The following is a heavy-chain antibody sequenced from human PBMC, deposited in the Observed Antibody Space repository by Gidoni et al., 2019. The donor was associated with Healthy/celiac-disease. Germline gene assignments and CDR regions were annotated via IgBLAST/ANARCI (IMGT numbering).Heavy chain of an antibody. CDR1: GFTFSSYA. V-gene: IGHV3-30-3*01. CDR2: ISYDGSNK. CDR3: ARDMDY. Sequence: QVQLVESGGGVVQPGRSLRLSCAASGFTFSSYAMHWVRQAPGKGLEWVAVISYDGSNKCYADSVKGRFTISRDNSKNTLYLQMNSLRAEDTAVYYCARDMDYWGQGTLVTVSS. J-gene: IGHJ4*02.